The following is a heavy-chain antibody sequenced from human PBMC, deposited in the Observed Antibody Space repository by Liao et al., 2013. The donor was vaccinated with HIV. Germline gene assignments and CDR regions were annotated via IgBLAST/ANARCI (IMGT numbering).Heavy chain of an antibody. Sequence: QVQLQQWGAGLLKPSETLSLTCTVSGGSISSYYWSWIRQPAGKGLEWIGRIYTSGSTNYKPSLKGRLTMSVDTSKNQFSLKLNSVTAADTAVYYCARDRILVAEGLDSWGQGTLVTVSS. D-gene: IGHD3-22*01. CDR3: ARDRILVAEGLDS. J-gene: IGHJ4*02. V-gene: IGHV4-59*10. CDR2: IYTSGST. CDR1: GGSISSYY.